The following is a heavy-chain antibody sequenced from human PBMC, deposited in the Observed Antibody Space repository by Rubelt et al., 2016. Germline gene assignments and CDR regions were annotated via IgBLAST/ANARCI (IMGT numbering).Heavy chain of an antibody. J-gene: IGHJ4*02. CDR3: TTDANDY. CDR1: GFTFSSYG. CDR2: IKSKTDGGTT. Sequence: VKRVESGGGGVQPGRSLRLSCAGSGFTFSSYGLHWVRQAPGKGLEWVGRIKSKTDGGTTDDAAPGKGRFTISRDDSKNTLYLQMNSLKTEDTAVYYCTTDANDYWCQGTLVTVSS. V-gene: IGHV3-15*01.